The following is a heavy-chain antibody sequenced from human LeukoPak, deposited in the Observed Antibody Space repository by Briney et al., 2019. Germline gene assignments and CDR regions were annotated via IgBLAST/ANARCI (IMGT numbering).Heavy chain of an antibody. D-gene: IGHD2-2*01. CDR3: ARVDPYCSSTSCSYFDY. CDR2: IYYSGST. Sequence: SETLSLTCTVSGGSISSSSYYWGCIRQPPGKGLECIGSIYYSGSTYYNPSLKSRVTISVDTSKNQFSLKLSSMTAADTAVYYCARVDPYCSSTSCSYFDYWGQGTLVTVSS. V-gene: IGHV4-39*07. CDR1: GGSISSSSYY. J-gene: IGHJ4*02.